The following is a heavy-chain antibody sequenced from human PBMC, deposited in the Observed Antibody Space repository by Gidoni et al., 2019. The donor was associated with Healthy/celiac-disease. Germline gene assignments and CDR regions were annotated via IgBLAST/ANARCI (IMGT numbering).Heavy chain of an antibody. V-gene: IGHV1-69*06. J-gene: IGHJ3*02. CDR1: VGTFSSYA. CDR3: ARMDYRYSYGLCAFDI. CDR2: IIPIFGTA. Sequence: QVQLVHSGAEVKKPASSVKVSCKASVGTFSSYAISWVRQAPGQGLEWMGGIIPIFGTANYAQKFQGRVTITADKSTSTAYMELRSLRSEDTAVYYCARMDYRYSYGLCAFDIWGQGTMVTVFS. D-gene: IGHD5-18*01.